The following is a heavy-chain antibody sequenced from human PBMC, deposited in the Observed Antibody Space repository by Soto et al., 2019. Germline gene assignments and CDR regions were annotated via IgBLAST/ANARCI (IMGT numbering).Heavy chain of an antibody. CDR3: ARDSLTPYDILTGYYVFYYYGMDV. CDR1: GFTFSGYW. Sequence: GGSLRLSCAASGFTFSGYWMSWVRQAPGKGLEWVANIKQDGSEKYYVDSVKGRFTISRDNAKNSLYLQMNSLRAEDKAVYYCARDSLTPYDILTGYYVFYYYGMDVWGQGTTVTVSS. D-gene: IGHD3-9*01. V-gene: IGHV3-7*05. J-gene: IGHJ6*02. CDR2: IKQDGSEK.